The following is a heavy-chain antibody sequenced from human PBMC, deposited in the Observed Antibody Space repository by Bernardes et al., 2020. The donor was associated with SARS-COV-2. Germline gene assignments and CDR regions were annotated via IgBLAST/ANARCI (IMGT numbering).Heavy chain of an antibody. CDR2: ISVYNGKT. J-gene: IGHJ6*02. CDR1: GYTLPSYG. V-gene: IGHV1-18*04. CDR3: ARDQGAYDYYGTDV. Sequence: SVTVSCKASGYTLPSYGIAWLRQPPGQGLDWMGWISVYNGKTEYLQRIQGRVTMTTDTSMSTAYMELRSLRSDDTAVYYCARDQGAYDYYGTDVWGQGT.